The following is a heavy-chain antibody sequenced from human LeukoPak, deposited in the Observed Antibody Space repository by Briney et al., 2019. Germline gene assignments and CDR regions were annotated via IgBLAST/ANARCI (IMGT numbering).Heavy chain of an antibody. J-gene: IGHJ4*02. V-gene: IGHV3-23*01. CDR3: AKDGGLWVSAHWGDS. Sequence: GGSLRLSCAASGFTFSSYTMSWVRPAPGKGLEWVSTITTSDGNKYYADSVKGRFTVSRDNSKNTLFLQMNSLRAEDTAVYYCAKDGGLWVSAHWGDSWGRGTLVTVSS. CDR1: GFTFSSYT. CDR2: ITTSDGNK. D-gene: IGHD7-27*01.